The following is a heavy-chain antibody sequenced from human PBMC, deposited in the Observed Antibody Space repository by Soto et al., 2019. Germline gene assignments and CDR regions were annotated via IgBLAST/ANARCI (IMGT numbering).Heavy chain of an antibody. D-gene: IGHD5-18*01. J-gene: IGHJ4*02. CDR3: ARALYSWALHFDY. V-gene: IGHV1-3*01. Sequence: QVKLVQSGAEVKKPGASVKVSCKASGYTFTSYAMHWVRQAPGQRLEWMGWINAGNGNTKYSQKFQGRVTITSDTSASTAYMELSSLRSEDTAVYYCARALYSWALHFDYWGKGTLVTVSS. CDR2: INAGNGNT. CDR1: GYTFTSYA.